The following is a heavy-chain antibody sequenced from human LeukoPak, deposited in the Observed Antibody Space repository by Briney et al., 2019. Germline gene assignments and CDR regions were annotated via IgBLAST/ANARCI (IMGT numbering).Heavy chain of an antibody. CDR2: ISAYNGNT. V-gene: IGHV1-18*01. CDR3: ARVEAPYSGSDFGDYYYYYGMDV. Sequence: GASVKVSCKASGYTFTSYGISWVRQAPGQGLEWMGWISAYNGNTNYAQKLQGRVTMTTDTSTSTAYMELRSLRSDDTAVYYCARVEAPYSGSDFGDYYYYYGMDVWGQGTTVTVSS. D-gene: IGHD1-26*01. J-gene: IGHJ6*02. CDR1: GYTFTSYG.